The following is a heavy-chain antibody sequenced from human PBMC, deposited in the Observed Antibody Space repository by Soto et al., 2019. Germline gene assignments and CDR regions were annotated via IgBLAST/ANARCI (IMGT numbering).Heavy chain of an antibody. J-gene: IGHJ4*02. D-gene: IGHD1-26*01. V-gene: IGHV3-48*02. CDR3: ARGPDSGSYYFDY. CDR2: ISSSSSTI. Sequence: QPGGSLRLSCAASGFTFSSYSMNWVRQAPGKGLEWVSYISSSSSTIYYADSVKGRFTISRDNAKNSLYLQMNSLRDEDTAVYYCARGPDSGSYYFDYWRQRTLVTVSS. CDR1: GFTFSSYS.